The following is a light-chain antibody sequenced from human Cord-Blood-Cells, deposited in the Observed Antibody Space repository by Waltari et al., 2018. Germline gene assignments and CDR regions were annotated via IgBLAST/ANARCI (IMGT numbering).Light chain of an antibody. J-gene: IGKJ2*01. CDR1: QSVSSN. CDR2: GAS. Sequence: EIVMTQSPATLSVSPGERATLSCRASQSVSSNLAWDQQKPGQAPRLLIYGASTRATGIPARFSGSGSGTEFTLTISSLQSEDFAVYYCQQYNNWPYTFGQGTNLEIK. CDR3: QQYNNWPYT. V-gene: IGKV3-15*01.